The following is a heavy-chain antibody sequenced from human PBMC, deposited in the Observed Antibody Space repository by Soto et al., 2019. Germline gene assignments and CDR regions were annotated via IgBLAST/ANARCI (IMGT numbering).Heavy chain of an antibody. CDR2: IYWNDDK. J-gene: IGHJ5*02. D-gene: IGHD2-15*01. CDR3: AHPERHCRHAESYTTQLDT. V-gene: IGHV2-5*01. Sequence: SGPTLVNPTQTLTLTCTFSGFSLTTSGVGVGWIRQPPGKALEWLALIYWNDDKPYSPSLKSRLTITKDTSKNQVVLTMTNMDPVDTATYYCAHPERHCRHAESYTTQLDTWGQGTLVTVSS. CDR1: GFSLTTSGVG.